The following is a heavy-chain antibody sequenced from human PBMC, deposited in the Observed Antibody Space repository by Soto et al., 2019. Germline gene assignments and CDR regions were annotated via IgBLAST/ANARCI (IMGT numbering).Heavy chain of an antibody. CDR3: ARIPSTYNANCFDP. J-gene: IGHJ5*02. D-gene: IGHD2-2*01. Sequence: SETLSLTCSISGGSISGYHWNWIRQTPGKGVEWIGYFHNSGNTKYSPSLKSRVAISVDMSKTQSSLMLTSVTPADTAVYYCARIPSTYNANCFDPWGQGTLVTVSS. V-gene: IGHV4-59*01. CDR1: GGSISGYH. CDR2: FHNSGNT.